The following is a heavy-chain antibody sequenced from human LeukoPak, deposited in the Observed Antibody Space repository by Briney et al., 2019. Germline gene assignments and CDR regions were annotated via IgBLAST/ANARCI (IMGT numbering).Heavy chain of an antibody. V-gene: IGHV3-7*03. CDR1: GFYFRDHW. Sequence: GGSLRLSCAASGFYFRDHWMDWVRQAPGKGLEWVGHIKTDGSETYYLDSLKGRISISRDNTNNALYLQMNSLRVEDTAVYYCVKNDGWFHLAQWGQGTLVTVFS. CDR2: IKTDGSET. D-gene: IGHD6-19*01. CDR3: VKNDGWFHLAQ. J-gene: IGHJ4*02.